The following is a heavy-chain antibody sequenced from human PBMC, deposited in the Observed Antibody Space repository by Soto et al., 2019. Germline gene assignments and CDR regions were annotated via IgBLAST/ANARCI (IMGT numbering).Heavy chain of an antibody. J-gene: IGHJ5*02. CDR1: GGSFSGCY. CDR3: ARGISSSSLSRFDP. Sequence: PSETLSLTCAVYGGSFSGCYWSWIRQPPGKGLEWIGEINHSGSTNYNPSLKSRVTISVDTSKNQFSLKLSSVTAADTAVYYCARGISSSSLSRFDPWGQGTLVTVSS. D-gene: IGHD6-6*01. V-gene: IGHV4-34*01. CDR2: INHSGST.